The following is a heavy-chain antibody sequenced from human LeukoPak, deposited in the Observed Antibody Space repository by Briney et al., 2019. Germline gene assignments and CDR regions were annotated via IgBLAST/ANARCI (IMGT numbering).Heavy chain of an antibody. V-gene: IGHV4-34*01. D-gene: IGHD2-2*01. CDR1: GGSFSGYY. CDR2: INHSGST. Sequence: SETLSLTCAVYGGSFSGYYWSWIRQPPGKGLEWIGEINHSGSTNYNPSLKSRVTISVDTSKNQFSLKLSSVTAADTAVYYCARGPIRYCSSTSCRNWFDPWGQGTLVTVSS. CDR3: ARGPIRYCSSTSCRNWFDP. J-gene: IGHJ5*02.